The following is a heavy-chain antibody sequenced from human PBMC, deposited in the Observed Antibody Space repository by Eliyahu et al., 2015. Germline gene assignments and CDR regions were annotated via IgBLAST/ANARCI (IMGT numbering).Heavy chain of an antibody. D-gene: IGHD3-22*01. CDR1: XFXFSSYG. J-gene: IGHJ3*02. Sequence: QVQLVXSGGGVVXPGRSLRLXCAASXFXFSSYGMHRVRQAPGKGLEWVAVISYDGSNKYYADSVKGRFTISRDNSKNTLYLQMNSLRAEDTAVYYCARDSSGTLTDAFDIWGQGTMVTVSS. CDR3: ARDSSGTLTDAFDI. V-gene: IGHV3-30*03. CDR2: ISYDGSNK.